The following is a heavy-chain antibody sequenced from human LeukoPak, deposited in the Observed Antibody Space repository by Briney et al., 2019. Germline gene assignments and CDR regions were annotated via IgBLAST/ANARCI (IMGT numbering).Heavy chain of an antibody. CDR3: AREGAGIYCTRSTCYGDY. V-gene: IGHV1-18*01. Sequence: ASVKVSCKASGYSFTSYGIIWVRQAPGKGLEWMGWISVYNGNTRNAQNLQDRVTMTRDTSTSTAYMELRSLRSDDTAMYYCAREGAGIYCTRSTCYGDYWGQGALVTVST. CDR2: ISVYNGNT. J-gene: IGHJ4*02. CDR1: GYSFTSYG. D-gene: IGHD2-8*01.